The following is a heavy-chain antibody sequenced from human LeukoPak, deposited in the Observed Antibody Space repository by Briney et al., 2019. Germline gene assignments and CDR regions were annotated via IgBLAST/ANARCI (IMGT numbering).Heavy chain of an antibody. CDR2: ISYDGSTE. J-gene: IGHJ4*02. CDR3: ARDIASGRQIVYAPSGD. V-gene: IGHV3-30-3*01. Sequence: GRSLRLSCAASGFTLSNYAMHWVRQAPGKGLEWEAVISYDGSTEYYADSVKGRFTISRDNSKSTLYLQMNSLRAEDTAVYYCARDIASGRQIVYAPSGDWGQGTLVTVSS. D-gene: IGHD5/OR15-5a*01. CDR1: GFTLSNYA.